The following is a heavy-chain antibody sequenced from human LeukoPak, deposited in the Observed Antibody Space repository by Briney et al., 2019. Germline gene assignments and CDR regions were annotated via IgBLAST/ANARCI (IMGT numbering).Heavy chain of an antibody. V-gene: IGHV3-9*01. J-gene: IGHJ4*02. D-gene: IGHD6-13*01. CDR3: ARGGASIAAAGTGLWDY. Sequence: PGGSLRLSCAASGYSFDDYSMHWVRQAPGKGLEWVSCISWNSGSIGYAGAVKGRFTISRDNAKNSLYLQMSSLRAEDTAVYYCARGGASIAAAGTGLWDYWGQGTLVTVSS. CDR1: GYSFDDYS. CDR2: ISWNSGSI.